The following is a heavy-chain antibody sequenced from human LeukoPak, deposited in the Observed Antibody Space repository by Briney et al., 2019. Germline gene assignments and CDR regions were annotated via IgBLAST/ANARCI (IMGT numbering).Heavy chain of an antibody. D-gene: IGHD3-3*01. CDR1: GGSISSGNHY. J-gene: IGHJ4*02. Sequence: PSETLSLTCTVSGGSISSGNHYWSWIRHPPGKGLEWIGYIYYSGSTYYNPSLKSRVSISVDTSKNQFSLTLSSVTAADTAVYHCARWRYDFWSGSIDYWGQGTLVTVSS. CDR3: ARWRYDFWSGSIDY. CDR2: IYYSGST. V-gene: IGHV4-30-4*08.